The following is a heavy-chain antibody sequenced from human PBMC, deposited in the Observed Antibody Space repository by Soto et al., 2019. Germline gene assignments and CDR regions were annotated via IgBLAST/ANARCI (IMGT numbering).Heavy chain of an antibody. CDR2: INPNSGGT. D-gene: IGHD2-21*02. CDR3: AIDFCGGDCYSAFDI. J-gene: IGHJ3*02. V-gene: IGHV1-2*02. CDR1: GYTFTGYY. Sequence: ASVKVSCKASGYTFTGYYMHWVRQAPGQGLEWMGWINPNSGGTNYAQKFQGRVTMTRDTSISTAYMELSRLRSDDTAVYSCAIDFCGGDCYSAFDIWGQGTMVTVSS.